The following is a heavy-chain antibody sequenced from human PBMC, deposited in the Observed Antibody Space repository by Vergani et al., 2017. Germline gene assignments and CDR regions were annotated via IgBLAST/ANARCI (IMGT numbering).Heavy chain of an antibody. V-gene: IGHV3-49*04. CDR1: GFTFGDFA. Sequence: ELKLVESGGGLVQPGRSLRFSCTASGFTFGDFAMSWVRQAPGKGLEWVGFIRSKAYGGTTEYAASVKGRFTISRDDSKSIAYLQMNSLKTEDTAVYYCTRYFNGVDVWGQGTTVTVSS. D-gene: IGHD3-10*01. J-gene: IGHJ6*02. CDR2: IRSKAYGGTT. CDR3: TRYFNGVDV.